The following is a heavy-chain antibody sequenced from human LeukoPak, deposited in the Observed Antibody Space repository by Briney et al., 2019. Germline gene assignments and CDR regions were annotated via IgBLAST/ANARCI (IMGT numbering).Heavy chain of an antibody. Sequence: SETLSLTCTVSGGSISSYYWSWVRQPPGKGLEWIGYIYYSGSTNYNPSLKSRVTISVDTSKNQFSLKLSSVTAADTAVYYCARRRRDGYNYAYYYYYVDVWGKGTTVTVSS. D-gene: IGHD5-24*01. J-gene: IGHJ6*03. V-gene: IGHV4-59*01. CDR1: GGSISSYY. CDR3: ARRRRDGYNYAYYYYYVDV. CDR2: IYYSGST.